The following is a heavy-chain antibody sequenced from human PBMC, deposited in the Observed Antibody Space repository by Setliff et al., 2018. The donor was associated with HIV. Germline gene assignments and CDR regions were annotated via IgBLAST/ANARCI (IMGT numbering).Heavy chain of an antibody. CDR1: GFTFSDYY. V-gene: IGHV3-11*05. J-gene: IGHJ4*02. CDR3: ARDGVLDFWSGYYPDY. D-gene: IGHD3-3*01. Sequence: GGSLRLSCAASGFTFSDYYMSWIRQAPGKGLERVSYISSSSSYTNYADSVKGRFTISRDNAKNSLYLQMNSLRAEDTAVYYCARDGVLDFWSGYYPDYWGQGTLVTVSS. CDR2: ISSSSSYT.